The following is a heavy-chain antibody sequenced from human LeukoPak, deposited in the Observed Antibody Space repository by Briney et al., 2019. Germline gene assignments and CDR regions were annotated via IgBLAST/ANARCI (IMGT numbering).Heavy chain of an antibody. V-gene: IGHV3-30-3*01. CDR3: ARPIVVVPAAIGDYLDY. CDR1: GFTFSSYA. CDR2: FSYDGSSI. J-gene: IGHJ4*02. Sequence: GGSLRLSCAAPGFTFSSYAVHWVRQAPGKGLEWVAIFSYDGSSIYYADSVKGRFTISRDNSKNTLYLQMNSLRAEDTAVYYCARPIVVVPAAIGDYLDYWGQGTLVTVSS. D-gene: IGHD2-2*01.